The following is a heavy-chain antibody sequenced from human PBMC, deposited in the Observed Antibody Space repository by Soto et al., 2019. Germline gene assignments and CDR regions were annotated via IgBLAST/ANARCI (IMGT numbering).Heavy chain of an antibody. V-gene: IGHV1-2*04. CDR2: INFNSGGT. CDR3: ARDSGGAIVVVPAASGMDV. D-gene: IGHD2-2*01. J-gene: IGHJ6*02. Sequence: QVQLVQSGAEVKRPGASVKVSCKASGYSFTDYYMHWVRQAPGQGLEWMGWINFNSGGTQYAQKFQGWVTMTRDTSISTAYMELRLRSDDSAVYYCARDSGGAIVVVPAASGMDVWGQGTTVTVS. CDR1: GYSFTDYY.